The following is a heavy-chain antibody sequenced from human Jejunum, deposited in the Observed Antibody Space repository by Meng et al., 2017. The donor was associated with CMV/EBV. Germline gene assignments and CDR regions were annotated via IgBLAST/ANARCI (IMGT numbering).Heavy chain of an antibody. D-gene: IGHD2-8*01. CDR2: INTNTGNP. Sequence: SCTASGYTFTAYAINWLRQAPGHGPEWMGWINTNTGNPTYARGFTGRFVFSLDTSVSTAYVEISGLKAEDTAVYYCARYGLVLGKFDYWGQGTLVTVSS. CDR3: ARYGLVLGKFDY. V-gene: IGHV7-4-1*02. J-gene: IGHJ4*02. CDR1: GYTFTAYA.